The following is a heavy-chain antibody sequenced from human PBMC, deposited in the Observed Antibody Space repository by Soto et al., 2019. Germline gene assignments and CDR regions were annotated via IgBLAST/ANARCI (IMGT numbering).Heavy chain of an antibody. CDR3: ARDGSAYCGSDCNCDY. CDR2: LSPYNGNT. V-gene: IGHV1-18*01. J-gene: IGHJ4*02. Sequence: QVQLVQSGAEVKKPGASVKVSCKASGYTFTRYGITWVRQAPGHGLEWMGWLSPYNGNTDYAQNLQGRVTMTTDTSTRTTYMELRSLRSDDTAMFYCARDGSAYCGSDCNCDYWGQGTLVTVAA. CDR1: GYTFTRYG. D-gene: IGHD2-21*02.